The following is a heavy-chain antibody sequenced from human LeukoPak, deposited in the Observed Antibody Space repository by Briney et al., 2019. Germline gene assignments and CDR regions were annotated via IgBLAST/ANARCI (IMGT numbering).Heavy chain of an antibody. Sequence: GGSLRLSCAASGFTFSSYVMTWVRQAPGKSLEWVSGISGSGDSTYYADSVKGRFTISRDNSKNTLYLQMNRLRGEDTDVYYCAKDRLGVTPDAFDIWGQGTMVTVSS. J-gene: IGHJ3*02. CDR3: AKDRLGVTPDAFDI. CDR2: ISGSGDST. V-gene: IGHV3-23*01. CDR1: GFTFSSYV. D-gene: IGHD3-3*01.